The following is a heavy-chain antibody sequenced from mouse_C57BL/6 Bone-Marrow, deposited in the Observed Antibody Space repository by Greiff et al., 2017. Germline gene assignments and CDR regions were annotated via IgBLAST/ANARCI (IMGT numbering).Heavy chain of an antibody. V-gene: IGHV1-81*01. CDR2: IYPRSGNT. CDR1: GYTFTSYG. CDR3: ASLLGRRGY. D-gene: IGHD4-1*01. Sequence: QVTLKESGAELARPGASVKLSCKASGYTFTSYGISWVKQRTGQGLEWIGEIYPRSGNTYYNEKFKGKATLTADKSSSTAYMELRSLTSEDSAVYFCASLLGRRGYWGQGTTLTVSS. J-gene: IGHJ2*01.